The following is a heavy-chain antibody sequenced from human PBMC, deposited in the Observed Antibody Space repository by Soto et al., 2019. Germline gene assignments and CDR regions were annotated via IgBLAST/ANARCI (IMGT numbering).Heavy chain of an antibody. CDR1: GFTFSSVA. CDR2: ITDTGGNT. J-gene: IGHJ4*02. Sequence: PGGSLRLSCAASGFTFSSVAMAWVRQAPGKGLEWVSGITDTGGNTDYADSVKGRFTISRDNSRNTLYLQMNSLRAEDTAVYYCATYVVVVAATGYWGQGTLVTVSS. D-gene: IGHD2-15*01. CDR3: ATYVVVVAATGY. V-gene: IGHV3-23*01.